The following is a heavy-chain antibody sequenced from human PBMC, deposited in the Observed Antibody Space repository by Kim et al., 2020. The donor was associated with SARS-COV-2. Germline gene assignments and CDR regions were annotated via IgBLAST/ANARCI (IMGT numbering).Heavy chain of an antibody. CDR1: GFTFNTYG. Sequence: GGSLRLSCAASGFTFNTYGRYWVRQAPGKGQEWVAVISYDGSNKYYADSVKGRFTISRDNSKNTLYLQMNSLRAEDTAVYYCAKAVLRRVNYYYYGMDVWGQGTTVTVSS. V-gene: IGHV3-30*18. D-gene: IGHD3-10*01. J-gene: IGHJ6*02. CDR3: AKAVLRRVNYYYYGMDV. CDR2: ISYDGSNK.